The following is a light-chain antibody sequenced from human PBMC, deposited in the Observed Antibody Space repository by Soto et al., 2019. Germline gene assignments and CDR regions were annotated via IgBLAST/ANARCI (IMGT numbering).Light chain of an antibody. CDR1: QNVDIY. Sequence: EIVLTQSPATLSLSPGERATLSCKASQNVDIYIGWYQQKPGQAPRLLIYDASNRASGIPARFSGSGSGTDFTLTISSLEPEDSVVYYCLQRSNYYGFGPGTKLEIK. CDR3: LQRSNYYG. V-gene: IGKV3-11*01. J-gene: IGKJ2*03. CDR2: DAS.